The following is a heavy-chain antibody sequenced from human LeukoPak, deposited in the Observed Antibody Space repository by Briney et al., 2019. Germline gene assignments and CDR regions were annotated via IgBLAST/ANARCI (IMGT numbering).Heavy chain of an antibody. J-gene: IGHJ5*02. D-gene: IGHD1-7*01. CDR1: GGTFSSYA. V-gene: IGHV1-69*04. CDR3: AREGLELHRFDP. Sequence: ASVKVSCKASGGTFSSYAISWVRQAPGQGLEWMGRIIPILGIANYAQKFQGRVTITADKSTSTAYMELSSLRSEDTAVYYCAREGLELHRFDPWGQGTLVTVSS. CDR2: IIPILGIA.